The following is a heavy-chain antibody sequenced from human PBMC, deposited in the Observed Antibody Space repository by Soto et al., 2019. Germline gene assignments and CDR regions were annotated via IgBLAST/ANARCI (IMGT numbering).Heavy chain of an antibody. Sequence: SETLSLTCTVSGGSFSTDYWSWIRQTPGKGLEWIGYTYDSGITNYNPSLRSRVTISADTSKNQFSLKLTSVTAADTAVYYCARLGGSYAVPHFDYWGQGTLVTVSS. CDR1: GGSFSTDY. J-gene: IGHJ4*02. D-gene: IGHD1-26*01. CDR3: ARLGGSYAVPHFDY. V-gene: IGHV4-59*08. CDR2: TYDSGIT.